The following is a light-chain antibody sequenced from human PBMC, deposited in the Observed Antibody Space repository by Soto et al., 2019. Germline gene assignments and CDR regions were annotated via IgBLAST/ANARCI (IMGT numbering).Light chain of an antibody. Sequence: QSALTQPASVSGSPGQSITISCTGTSSDVGGYNYVSRYQQHPGKAPKLMIYDVSNRPSGVSNRFSGSKSGNTASLTISGLQAEDEADYYCSSYTSSSSYVFGTGTKLTVI. CDR2: DVS. CDR3: SSYTSSSSYV. CDR1: SSDVGGYNY. V-gene: IGLV2-14*01. J-gene: IGLJ1*01.